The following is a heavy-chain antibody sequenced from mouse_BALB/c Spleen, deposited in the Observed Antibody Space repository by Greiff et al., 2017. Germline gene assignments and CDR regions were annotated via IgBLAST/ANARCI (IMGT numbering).Heavy chain of an antibody. CDR1: GFTFSSYA. Sequence: EVKVEESGGGLVKPGGSLKLSCAASGFTFSSYAMSWVRQTPEKRLEWVASISSGGSTYYPDSVKGRFTISRDNARNILYLQMSSLRSEDTAMYYCARGTGTRFAYWGQGTLVTVSA. CDR3: ARGTGTRFAY. D-gene: IGHD4-1*01. J-gene: IGHJ3*01. CDR2: ISSGGST. V-gene: IGHV5-6-5*01.